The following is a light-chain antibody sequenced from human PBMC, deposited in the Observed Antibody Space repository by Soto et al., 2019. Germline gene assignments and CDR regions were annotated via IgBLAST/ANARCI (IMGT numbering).Light chain of an antibody. CDR2: GAS. CDR3: QQYGGSPRT. V-gene: IGKV3-20*01. Sequence: EIVLTQSPGTLSLSPGERATLSCRASQTVSSPLAWYQQKPGQAPRLLISGASSRAADIPDRFSGSGSGTDFTLTINRLEPEDFAVYYCQQYGGSPRTFXQGTKVDIK. J-gene: IGKJ1*01. CDR1: QTVSSP.